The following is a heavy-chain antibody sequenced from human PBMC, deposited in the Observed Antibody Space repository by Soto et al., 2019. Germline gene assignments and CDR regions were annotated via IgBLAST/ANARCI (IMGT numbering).Heavy chain of an antibody. V-gene: IGHV4-59*11. CDR1: GGSISGHY. D-gene: IGHD3-22*01. J-gene: IGHJ4*02. CDR2: VFYSGTT. Sequence: SETLSLTCTVSGGSISGHYLIWIRQSPGKGLEWIGYVFYSGTTNYNPSLKSRVTLSADTSKNQFSLRLSSVTAADTAVYYCASVGSIGGSPDYWGQGSLVTVSS. CDR3: ASVGSIGGSPDY.